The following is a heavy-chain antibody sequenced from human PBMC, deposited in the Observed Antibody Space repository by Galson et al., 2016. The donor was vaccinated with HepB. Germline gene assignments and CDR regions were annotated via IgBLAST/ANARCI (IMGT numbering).Heavy chain of an antibody. Sequence: QSGAEVKKPGESLRISCKGSGYSFINYWIAWVRQMPGKGLEWMGIIYPGDSDIRYSPSFQGQVAISADKSISTAYLHWSSLKASDTAIDYCARQLGFVEYKDNSGYLTTDGFDVWGQGTLVTVSS. D-gene: IGHD3-22*01. CDR1: GYSFINYW. CDR2: IYPGDSDI. CDR3: ARQLGFVEYKDNSGYLTTDGFDV. J-gene: IGHJ3*01. V-gene: IGHV5-51*01.